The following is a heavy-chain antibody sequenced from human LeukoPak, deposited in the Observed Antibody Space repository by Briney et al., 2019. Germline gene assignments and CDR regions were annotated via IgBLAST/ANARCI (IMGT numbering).Heavy chain of an antibody. CDR3: VRGTRSNSF. J-gene: IGHJ4*02. D-gene: IGHD6-6*01. CDR1: GFTFRNYW. CDR2: IKEDGSDK. V-gene: IGHV3-7*01. Sequence: GGSLRLSCTASGFTFRNYWMSWVRQAPGKGLECVAYIKEDGSDKNYVDSVKGRFTISRDNAKSSLYLQMNSLRVEDTAVYYCVRGTRSNSFWGQGTRVTVSS.